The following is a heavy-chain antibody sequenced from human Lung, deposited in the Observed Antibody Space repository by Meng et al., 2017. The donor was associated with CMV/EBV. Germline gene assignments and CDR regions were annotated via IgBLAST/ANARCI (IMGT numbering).Heavy chain of an antibody. J-gene: IGHJ5*02. CDR3: ARGGFWLGHYSWFEP. D-gene: IGHD3-3*01. CDR1: GGPFSNYA. Sequence: SXXVSXKASGGPFSNYAVSWVRQAPGQGLEWMGGIIPMLEITNYAQKFQGRVTITAVKSTGTAFMELSSLRSDDTAVYYCARGGFWLGHYSWFEPWGQGTXVTVSS. CDR2: IIPMLEIT. V-gene: IGHV1-69*10.